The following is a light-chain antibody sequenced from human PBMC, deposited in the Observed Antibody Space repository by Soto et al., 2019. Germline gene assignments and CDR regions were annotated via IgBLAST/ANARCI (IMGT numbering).Light chain of an antibody. CDR1: SSDVGGYNY. J-gene: IGLJ2*01. V-gene: IGLV2-8*01. CDR2: EVN. CDR3: SSYACSNNLV. Sequence: QSALTQPTSASGSPGQSVTISCTGTSSDVGGYNYVSWYQQHPGKAPKLMIYEVNKWPSGVPDRFSGSKSGNTASLTVSGLQAEDEADYYCSSYACSNNLVFGGGTKLTVL.